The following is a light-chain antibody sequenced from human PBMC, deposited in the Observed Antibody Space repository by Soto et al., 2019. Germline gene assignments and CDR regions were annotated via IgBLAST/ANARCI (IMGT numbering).Light chain of an antibody. CDR2: DAS. CDR3: QQYGSTPLT. J-gene: IGKJ4*01. CDR1: QSVKNNY. Sequence: EIVLKQSPDTLSLSPGERATLSCRASQSVKNNYLAWYQQIPGQAPRFLIYDASSRATGIPDRFSGSGSGTDFTLTISRLEPEDFAVYYCQQYGSTPLTFGGGTKVDIK. V-gene: IGKV3-20*01.